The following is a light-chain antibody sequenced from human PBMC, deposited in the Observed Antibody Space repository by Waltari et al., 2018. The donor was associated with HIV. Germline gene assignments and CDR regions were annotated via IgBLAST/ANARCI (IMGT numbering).Light chain of an antibody. J-gene: IGLJ2*01. CDR3: CSYAGSYTMV. CDR1: SSDVGGYKF. V-gene: IGLV2-11*02. Sequence: QSALTQPRSVSGSPGQSVTISCTGSSSDVGGYKFVYWYQQHPGKAPKVIIHDVSERPSWVPDRFSGSKSGNTASLTISGLQAEDYADYYCCSYAGSYTMVFGGGTKLTVL. CDR2: DVS.